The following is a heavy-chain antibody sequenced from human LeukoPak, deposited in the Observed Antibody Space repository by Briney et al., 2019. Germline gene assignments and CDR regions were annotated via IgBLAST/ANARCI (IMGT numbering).Heavy chain of an antibody. CDR1: GFTFSSYA. Sequence: PGGSLRLSCAASGFTFSSYAMHWVRQAPGKGLEWVANINQDGSEKYYVDSVKGRFTISRDSAKNSLYLQMNSLRAEDTAVYYCARDPGRYFDWLFPTDEYFQHWGQGTLVTVSS. CDR2: INQDGSEK. V-gene: IGHV3-7*01. CDR3: ARDPGRYFDWLFPTDEYFQH. J-gene: IGHJ1*01. D-gene: IGHD3-9*01.